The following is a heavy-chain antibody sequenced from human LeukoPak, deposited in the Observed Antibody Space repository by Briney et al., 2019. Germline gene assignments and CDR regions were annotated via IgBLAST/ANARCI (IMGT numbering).Heavy chain of an antibody. D-gene: IGHD5-12*01. CDR1: GGSISSGSYY. Sequence: PSETLPLTCTVSGGSISSGSYYWSWIRQPAGKGLEWIGRIYTSGSTNYNPSLKSRVTISLDTSKNQFSLKLSSVTAADTAVYYCARGLPVDYWGQGTLVTVSS. CDR3: ARGLPVDY. V-gene: IGHV4-61*02. CDR2: IYTSGST. J-gene: IGHJ4*02.